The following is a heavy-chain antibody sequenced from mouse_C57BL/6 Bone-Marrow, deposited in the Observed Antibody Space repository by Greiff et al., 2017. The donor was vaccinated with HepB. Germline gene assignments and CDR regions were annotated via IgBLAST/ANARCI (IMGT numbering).Heavy chain of an antibody. CDR3: VRHGRGFFAY. Sequence: EVKLLESGGDLVKPGGSLKLSCAASGFTFSSYGMSWVRQTPDKRLEWVATISSGGSYTYYPDSVKGRFTISRDNAKNTLYLQMSSLKSEDTAMYYCVRHGRGFFAYWGQGTLVTVSA. CDR2: ISSGGSYT. J-gene: IGHJ3*01. CDR1: GFTFSSYG. V-gene: IGHV5-6*01.